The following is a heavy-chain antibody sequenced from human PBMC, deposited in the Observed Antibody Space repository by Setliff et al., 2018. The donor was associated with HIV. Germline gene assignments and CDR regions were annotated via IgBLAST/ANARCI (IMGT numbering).Heavy chain of an antibody. CDR3: ARWRETYFYDSDSLVRGPFYFDY. CDR2: IHWNDDK. J-gene: IGHJ4*02. CDR1: GFSLTTSGVS. Sequence: SGPTLVNPTQTLTPTCTFSGFSLTTSGVSVGWIRQPPGKALEWLALIHWNDDKRYSPSLQSRLTITKDTSKNQVVLTMTNMDPADTATYYCARWRETYFYDSDSLVRGPFYFDYWGQGTLFTVSS. D-gene: IGHD3-10*01. V-gene: IGHV2-5*01.